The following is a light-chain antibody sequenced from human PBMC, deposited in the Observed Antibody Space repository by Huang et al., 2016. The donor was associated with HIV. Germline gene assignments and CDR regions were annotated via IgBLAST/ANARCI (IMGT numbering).Light chain of an antibody. Sequence: IVVTHSPDSLAVSLGERAAINCKSSQSLLYSSNNNNYLAWYQQKPGQSPALLIYWSSTRAPRVADRFNGNGSGTDFTRTINGLQTEDVSLYYCQQYFSTPLTFGGGTKVDIK. CDR3: QQYFSTPLT. CDR2: WSS. CDR1: QSLLYSSNNNNY. J-gene: IGKJ4*01. V-gene: IGKV4-1*01.